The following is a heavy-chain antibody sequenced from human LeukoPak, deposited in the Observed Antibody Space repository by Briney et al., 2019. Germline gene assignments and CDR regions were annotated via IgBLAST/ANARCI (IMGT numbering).Heavy chain of an antibody. Sequence: SETLSLTCTVSGGSITGSSYYWGWIRQPPGKGLDLIGTIYYRGDIYYDPSLQSRVTISVDTSKNQFSLKLSSVTAADTAVYYCARSYSSGWYGNYYYGMDVWGQGTTVTVSS. D-gene: IGHD6-19*01. J-gene: IGHJ6*02. CDR3: ARSYSSGWYGNYYYGMDV. CDR1: GGSITGSSYY. V-gene: IGHV4-39*07. CDR2: IYYRGDI.